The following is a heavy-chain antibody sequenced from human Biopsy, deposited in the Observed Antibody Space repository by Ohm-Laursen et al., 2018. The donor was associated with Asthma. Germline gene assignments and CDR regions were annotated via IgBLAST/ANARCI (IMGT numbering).Heavy chain of an antibody. J-gene: IGHJ4*02. D-gene: IGHD3-22*01. Sequence: SDTLSLTCTVSGGSITSSSYYWGWIRQPPGKGMEWIGSMYHSGSPYYHPSLKSRATISVDTSKNQLSLKMSSGTAADTAVYSCVRHQYSSSWSTFDYWGQGALVTVSS. CDR2: MYHSGSP. CDR3: VRHQYSSSWSTFDY. V-gene: IGHV4-39*01. CDR1: GGSITSSSYY.